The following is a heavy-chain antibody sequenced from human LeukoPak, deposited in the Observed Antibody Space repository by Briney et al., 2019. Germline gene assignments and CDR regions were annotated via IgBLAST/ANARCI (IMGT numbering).Heavy chain of an antibody. CDR3: ARGHGSGRVLTLWSH. CDR1: GFTFSSYE. V-gene: IGHV3-48*03. D-gene: IGHD3-10*01. J-gene: IGHJ4*02. Sequence: GGSLRLSCAASGFTFSSYEMNWVRQAPGKGLEWVSYISSSGSTIYYADSVKGRFTISRDNAKNSLYLQMNSLRAEDTAVYYCARGHGSGRVLTLWSHWGQGTLVTVSS. CDR2: ISSSGSTI.